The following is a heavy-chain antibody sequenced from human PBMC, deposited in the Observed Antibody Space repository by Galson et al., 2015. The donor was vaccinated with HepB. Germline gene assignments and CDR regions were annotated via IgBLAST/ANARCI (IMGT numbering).Heavy chain of an antibody. CDR1: GFTFSSYG. D-gene: IGHD3-22*01. Sequence: SLRLSCAASGFTFSSYGMQRVRQAPGKGLEWVAFIRYDGSNPYYTDSVKDRFTISRDNSKNTLYLQINSLRPEDTAVYYCAKSKSGVIIDAFDYWGQGTLVPVSS. J-gene: IGHJ4*02. V-gene: IGHV3-30*02. CDR2: IRYDGSNP. CDR3: AKSKSGVIIDAFDY.